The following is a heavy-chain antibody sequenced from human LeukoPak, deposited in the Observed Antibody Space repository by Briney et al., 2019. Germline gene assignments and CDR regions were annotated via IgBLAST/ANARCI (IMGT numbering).Heavy chain of an antibody. D-gene: IGHD2-15*01. CDR2: INHSGST. J-gene: IGHJ5*02. V-gene: IGHV4-34*01. CDR1: GGSFSGYY. Sequence: SETLSLTCAVYGGSFSGYYWSWIRQPPGKGLEWIGEINHSGSTNYNPSLKSRVTISVDTSKNQFSLELSSVTAADTAVYYCARVDDFCSGGSCYSHWFDPWGQGTLVTVSS. CDR3: ARVDDFCSGGSCYSHWFDP.